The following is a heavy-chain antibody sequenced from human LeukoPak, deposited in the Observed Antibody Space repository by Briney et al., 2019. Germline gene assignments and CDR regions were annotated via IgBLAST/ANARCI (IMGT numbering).Heavy chain of an antibody. CDR1: GGSIISSYL. V-gene: IGHV4-4*07. CDR2: IYNTGST. D-gene: IGHD3-10*01. CDR3: AKYASGSLVV. J-gene: IGHJ4*02. Sequence: SETLSLTCTVSGGSIISSYLWSWIRQPAGKGLEWVGRIYNTGSTDFNPSLKSRVTMSVDTSKNQFSLKLSSVTAADTAVYYCAKYASGSLVVWGQGTLVTVSS.